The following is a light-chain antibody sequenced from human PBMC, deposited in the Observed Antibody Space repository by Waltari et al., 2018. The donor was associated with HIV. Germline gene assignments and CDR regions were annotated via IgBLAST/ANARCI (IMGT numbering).Light chain of an antibody. CDR2: DNA. J-gene: IGLJ1*01. Sequence: QSILTQPPSVSAAPGQKVSFSCSGGNSNVENNYVSWYQQVPGKAPRLLIYDNANRPAGIPDRFSASKAGMSATLDITGLQIVDEADYYCETLDSSLNLYVFGPGTTVAVL. CDR1: NSNVENNY. V-gene: IGLV1-51*01. CDR3: ETLDSSLNLYV.